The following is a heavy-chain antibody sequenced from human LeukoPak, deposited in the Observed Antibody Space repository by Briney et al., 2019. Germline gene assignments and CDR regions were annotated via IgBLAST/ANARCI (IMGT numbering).Heavy chain of an antibody. Sequence: PGGSLRLSCAASGFTFSNAWMSWVRQAPGKGLEWVGRIKSKTDGGTTDYAAPVKGRFTISRDDSKNTLYLQMNSLKTEDTAVYYCTTGRRGIAAAELPYWGQGTLVTVSS. J-gene: IGHJ4*02. CDR1: GFTFSNAW. CDR2: IKSKTDGGTT. CDR3: TTGRRGIAAAELPY. D-gene: IGHD6-13*01. V-gene: IGHV3-15*01.